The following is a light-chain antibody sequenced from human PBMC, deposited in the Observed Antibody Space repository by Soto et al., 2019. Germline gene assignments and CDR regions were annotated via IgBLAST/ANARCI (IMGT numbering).Light chain of an antibody. CDR2: EVS. V-gene: IGLV2-8*01. J-gene: IGLJ1*01. CDR1: SSDVGSYNF. CDR3: SSYAGSNNRYV. Sequence: SALTQPPSASGSPGQSVTISCTGTSSDVGSYNFVSWYQQHPGKAPKLIIYEVSKRPSGVPDRFSGSKSGNTASLTVSGLQAEDEADYYCSSYAGSNNRYVFGTGTKVTVL.